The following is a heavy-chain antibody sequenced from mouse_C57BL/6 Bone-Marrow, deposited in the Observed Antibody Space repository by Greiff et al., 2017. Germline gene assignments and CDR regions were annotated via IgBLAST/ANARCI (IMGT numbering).Heavy chain of an antibody. D-gene: IGHD2-10*01. V-gene: IGHV1-81*01. CDR1: GYTFTSYG. J-gene: IGHJ4*01. CDR3: ARPLLYYYAMDY. CDR2: IYPRSGNN. Sequence: ESGAELARPGASVKLSCKASGYTFTSYGISWVKQRTGQGLEWIGEIYPRSGNNYYNEKFKGKATLTADKSSSTAYMELRSLTSEDSAVYFCARPLLYYYAMDYWGQGTSVTVSS.